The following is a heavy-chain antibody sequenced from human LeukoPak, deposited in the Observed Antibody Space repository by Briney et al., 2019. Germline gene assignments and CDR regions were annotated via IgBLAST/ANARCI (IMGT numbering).Heavy chain of an antibody. CDR1: GFTFSSYS. Sequence: PGGSRRLSCAASGFTFSSYSMNWVRQAPGKGLEWVSSISSSSCYIYYADSVKGRFTISRDNAKNSLYLQMNSLRAEDTAVYYCARVPKEKRDTAMVSNYFDYWGQGTLVTVSS. V-gene: IGHV3-21*01. CDR2: ISSSSCYI. J-gene: IGHJ4*02. CDR3: ARVPKEKRDTAMVSNYFDY. D-gene: IGHD5-18*01.